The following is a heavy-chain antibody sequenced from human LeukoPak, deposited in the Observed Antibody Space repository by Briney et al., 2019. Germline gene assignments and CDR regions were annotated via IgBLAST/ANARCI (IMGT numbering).Heavy chain of an antibody. CDR3: ASGRRAATGAGYYFDY. CDR1: GFIFRNYG. J-gene: IGHJ4*02. D-gene: IGHD6-13*01. CDR2: IYYDGSSK. Sequence: GGSLRLSCVGSGFIFRNYGMHWVRQAPGKGLEWVAIIYYDGSSKYYADSVKGRFTISRDNSKNTLYLQMNSLTAEDTALYYCASGRRAATGAGYYFDYWGQGTLVTVSS. V-gene: IGHV3-33*08.